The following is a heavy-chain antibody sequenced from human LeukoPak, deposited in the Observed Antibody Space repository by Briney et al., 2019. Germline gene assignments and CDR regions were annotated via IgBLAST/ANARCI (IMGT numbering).Heavy chain of an antibody. Sequence: SETLSLTCTVSSDSFSLYYWSWIRQPAGRGLEWIGRIYTSGSTNYNPSLKSRVTMSVDTSKNQFSLKLSSVTAADTAVYYCARLSSLANIAARGRTWLDPWGQGSLVTVSS. CDR2: IYTSGST. D-gene: IGHD6-6*01. CDR1: SDSFSLYY. CDR3: ARLSSLANIAARGRTWLDP. V-gene: IGHV4-4*07. J-gene: IGHJ5*02.